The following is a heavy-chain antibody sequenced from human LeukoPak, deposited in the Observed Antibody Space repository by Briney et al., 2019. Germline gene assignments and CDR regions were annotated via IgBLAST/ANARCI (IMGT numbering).Heavy chain of an antibody. CDR3: ARRVYSGSYNWYFDL. V-gene: IGHV4-39*01. J-gene: IGHJ2*01. D-gene: IGHD1-26*01. Sequence: PSETLSLTCTVSGGSISTSTYYWGWIRQSPGKGLEWIGSISYSGSTYNNPSLKSRVTISVDTSKNQFSLKLSSVTAPDTAVYYCARRVYSGSYNWYFDLWGRGTLVTVSS. CDR1: GGSISTSTYY. CDR2: ISYSGST.